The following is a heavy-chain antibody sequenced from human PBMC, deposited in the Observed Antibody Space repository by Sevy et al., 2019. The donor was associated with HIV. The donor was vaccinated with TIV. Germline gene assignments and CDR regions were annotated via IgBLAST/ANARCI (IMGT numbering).Heavy chain of an antibody. CDR1: GGSISSYF. D-gene: IGHD1-1*01. CDR3: ARDSTTRPRVLDY. J-gene: IGHJ4*02. Sequence: SETLSLTCSVSGGSISSYFWTWVRRSPGKGLEWIGNSYFTGNTDYSPSLKSRVTLSLDTSKSQFSLTLKSVTAADTAIYFCARDSTTRPRVLDYWGQGTLVTVSS. CDR2: SYFTGNT. V-gene: IGHV4-59*01.